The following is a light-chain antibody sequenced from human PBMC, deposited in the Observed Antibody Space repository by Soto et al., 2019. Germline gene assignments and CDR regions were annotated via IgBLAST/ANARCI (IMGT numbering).Light chain of an antibody. CDR1: QGIGDT. V-gene: IGKV3-15*01. CDR2: DTS. Sequence: EIVMTQSPATLSVSPWEVATLSCRASQGIGDTLARHQQKPGQTPRLLIYDTSIRATGVPARFSGSRSGAEFTLTISSLQSEDFAVYYCQHYVTWPLTFGGGTKVDIK. CDR3: QHYVTWPLT. J-gene: IGKJ4*01.